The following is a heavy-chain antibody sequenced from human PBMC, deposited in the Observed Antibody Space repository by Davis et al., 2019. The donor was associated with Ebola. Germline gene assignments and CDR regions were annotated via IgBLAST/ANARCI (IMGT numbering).Heavy chain of an antibody. CDR2: ISSSSSYI. V-gene: IGHV3-21*01. J-gene: IGHJ3*02. CDR1: GFTFSSYS. D-gene: IGHD6-13*01. CDR3: ARAPRIAAAGTDAFDI. Sequence: GESLKISCAASGFTFSSYSMNWVRQAPGKGLEWVSSISSSSSYIYYADSVKGRFTISRDNAKNSLYLQMNSLRAEDTAVYYCARAPRIAAAGTDAFDIWGQGTMVTVSS.